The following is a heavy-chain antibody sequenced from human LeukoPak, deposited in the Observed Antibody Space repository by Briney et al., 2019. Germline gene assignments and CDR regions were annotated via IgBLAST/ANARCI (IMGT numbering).Heavy chain of an antibody. Sequence: SETLSLTCTFSGDSITSYYWSWIRRPPGKGLEWIGYIYYSGSTNYNPSLKSRVTISVDTSKNQFSLKLSSVTAADTAVYYCARLSHYYYMDVWGKGTTVTISS. CDR1: GDSITSYY. J-gene: IGHJ6*03. CDR3: ARLSHYYYMDV. V-gene: IGHV4-59*01. CDR2: IYYSGST.